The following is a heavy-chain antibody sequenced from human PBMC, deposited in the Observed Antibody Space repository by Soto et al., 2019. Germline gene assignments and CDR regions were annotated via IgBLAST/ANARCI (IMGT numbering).Heavy chain of an antibody. Sequence: PSETLSLTCTVSGGSISSGDYYWSWIRQPPGKGLEWIGYIYYSGSTYYNPSLKSRVTISVDTSKNQFSLKLSSVTAADTAVYYCARDSPVLYWFDPWGQGTLVTVSS. CDR3: ARDSPVLYWFDP. CDR1: GGSISSGDYY. D-gene: IGHD3-3*01. CDR2: IYYSGST. J-gene: IGHJ5*02. V-gene: IGHV4-30-4*01.